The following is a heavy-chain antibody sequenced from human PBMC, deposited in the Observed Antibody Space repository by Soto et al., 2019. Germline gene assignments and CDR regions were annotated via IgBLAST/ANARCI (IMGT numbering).Heavy chain of an antibody. J-gene: IGHJ1*01. CDR1: GGSISSDDYY. D-gene: IGHD3-22*01. CDR2: IHSSGSI. V-gene: IGHV4-30-4*01. CDR3: ARDLDGLHDDTSGPFPRPG. Sequence: SETLSLTCTVSGGSISSDDYYWSWIRQAPGRGLEWIGYIHSSGSIYYNPSLKGRATMSIDTAGNQFSLKVSSVAVADTAVYYCARDLDGLHDDTSGPFPRPGWGQGTLVTVSS.